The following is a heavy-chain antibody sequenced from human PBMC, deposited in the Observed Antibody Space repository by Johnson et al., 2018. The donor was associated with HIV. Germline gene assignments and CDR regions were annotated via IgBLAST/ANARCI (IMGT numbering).Heavy chain of an antibody. CDR3: ARERGISGGFDF. J-gene: IGHJ3*01. D-gene: IGHD2-15*01. CDR1: GFTVSSNY. CDR2: IYSGGNT. V-gene: IGHV3-66*01. Sequence: MQLVESGGGLVQPGGSLRLSCAASGFTVSSNYMSWVRQAPGKGLEWVSVIYSGGNTYYAYAVKGRFTISRDNSKNTLYLQMNSLRVEDTAVYYCARERGISGGFDFWGQGTRVSVSS.